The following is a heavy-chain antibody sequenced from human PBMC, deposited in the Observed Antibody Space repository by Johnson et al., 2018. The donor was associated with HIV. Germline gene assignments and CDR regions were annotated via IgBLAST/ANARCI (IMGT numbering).Heavy chain of an antibody. CDR3: ARPPLERIISGSYGACDL. J-gene: IGHJ3*01. Sequence: QMQLVESGGGVVQPGRSLRLSCAASGFTFSSYAIHWVRQAPGKGLEWVAVISYDGSNKYYADSVKGRFTISRDYSKNTLYLQMNSLRTYDTAVYYCARPPLERIISGSYGACDLWGQGTMVTVSS. D-gene: IGHD1-26*01. CDR2: ISYDGSNK. CDR1: GFTFSSYA. V-gene: IGHV3-30*04.